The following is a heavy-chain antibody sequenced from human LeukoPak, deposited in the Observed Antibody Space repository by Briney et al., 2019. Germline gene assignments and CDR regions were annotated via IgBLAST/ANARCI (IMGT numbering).Heavy chain of an antibody. CDR1: GYTFTGYY. Sequence: ASVKVSCKASGYTFTGYYMHWVRQAPGQGLEWMGWISAYNGNTNYAQMLQGRVTMTTDTSTSTAYMELRSLRSDDTAAYYCARGAYSYGHIDYWGQGTLVTVSS. V-gene: IGHV1-18*04. J-gene: IGHJ4*02. CDR3: ARGAYSYGHIDY. CDR2: ISAYNGNT. D-gene: IGHD5-18*01.